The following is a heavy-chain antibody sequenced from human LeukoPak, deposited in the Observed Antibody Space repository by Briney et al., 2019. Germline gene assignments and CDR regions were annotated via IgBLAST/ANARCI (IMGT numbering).Heavy chain of an antibody. CDR2: IYHTGST. J-gene: IGHJ6*03. V-gene: IGHV4-4*02. CDR3: TRPYYYYMDV. Sequence: PSGTLSLTCTVSGGSISDNNWWSWVRQSPEKGLEWIGEIYHTGSTNHNPSLKSRVTISIDTSTNQFSLKLSSVTAADTAVYYCTRPYYYYMDVWGKGTTVTISS. CDR1: GGSISDNNW.